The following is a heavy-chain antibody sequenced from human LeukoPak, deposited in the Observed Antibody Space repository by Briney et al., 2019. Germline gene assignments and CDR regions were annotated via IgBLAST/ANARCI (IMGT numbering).Heavy chain of an antibody. CDR1: GYTFTGYY. CDR3: ARDSGYAYSIDY. J-gene: IGHJ4*02. CDR2: INPNSGGT. Sequence: ASVKVSCKASGYTFTGYYMHWVRQAPGQGLAWMGRINPNSGGTNYAQKFQGRVTMTRDTSISTAYMELSRLRSDDTAVYYCARDSGYAYSIDYWGQGTLVTVSS. D-gene: IGHD5-12*01. V-gene: IGHV1-2*06.